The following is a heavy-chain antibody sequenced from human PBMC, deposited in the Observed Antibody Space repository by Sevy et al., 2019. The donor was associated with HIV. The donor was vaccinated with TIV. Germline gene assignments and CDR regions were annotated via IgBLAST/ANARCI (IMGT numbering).Heavy chain of an antibody. Sequence: ASVKVSCKASGDTFTNNYIHWVRQAPGQGLEWMGMVDPSAGNTTYAQKFQGRVTMTRDTSTSILYMDLSSLRSEDTAVYYCVSGDPDQHFDSWGQGTLVTVSS. D-gene: IGHD2-21*01. CDR3: VSGDPDQHFDS. CDR2: VDPSAGNT. CDR1: GDTFTNNY. J-gene: IGHJ4*02. V-gene: IGHV1-46*01.